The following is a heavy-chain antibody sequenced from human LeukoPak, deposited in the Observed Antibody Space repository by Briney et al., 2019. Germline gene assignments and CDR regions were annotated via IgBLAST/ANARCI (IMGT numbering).Heavy chain of an antibody. J-gene: IGHJ6*02. Sequence: GGSLRLSCAASGFTFSSYAMSWVRQAPGKGLEWVSFISGSGGTTYYADSVKGRFTISRDNSKNTLYLQMNSLRAEDTAVYYCARDRIVVVPAAGYYYYGMDVWGQGTTVTVSS. CDR3: ARDRIVVVPAAGYYYYGMDV. CDR2: ISGSGGTT. CDR1: GFTFSSYA. D-gene: IGHD2-2*01. V-gene: IGHV3-23*01.